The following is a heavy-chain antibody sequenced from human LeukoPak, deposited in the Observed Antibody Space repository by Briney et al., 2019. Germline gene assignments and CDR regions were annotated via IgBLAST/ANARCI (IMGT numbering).Heavy chain of an antibody. V-gene: IGHV3-21*01. CDR1: GFTFSSYS. Sequence: GGSLRLSCAASGFTFSSYSMNWVRQAPGKGLEWVSSISSSSSYIYYADSVKGRFTISRDNAKNSLYLQMNSLRAEDTAVYYCARAYDSSGYYSSVFDYWGQGTLVTVSS. CDR2: ISSSSSYI. D-gene: IGHD3-22*01. CDR3: ARAYDSSGYYSSVFDY. J-gene: IGHJ4*02.